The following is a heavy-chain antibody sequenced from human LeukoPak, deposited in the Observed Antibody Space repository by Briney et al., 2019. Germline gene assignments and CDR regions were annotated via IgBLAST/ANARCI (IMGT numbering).Heavy chain of an antibody. CDR1: GFTFSSYG. CDR2: IWYDGNNK. V-gene: IGHV3-33*06. CDR3: AKDTGLVAATRYYFDY. D-gene: IGHD1-26*01. J-gene: IGHJ4*02. Sequence: GGSLRLSCAASGFTFSSYGMHWVRQAPGKGLEWVAVIWYDGNNKYYADSVKGRFTISRDNSQNTLYLQMNSRRVEDTAVYYCAKDTGLVAATRYYFDYWGQGTLVTVSS.